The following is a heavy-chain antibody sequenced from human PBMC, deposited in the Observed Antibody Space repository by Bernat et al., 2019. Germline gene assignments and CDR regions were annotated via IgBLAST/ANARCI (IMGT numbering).Heavy chain of an antibody. D-gene: IGHD5-12*01. J-gene: IGHJ4*02. CDR3: ARVGYSGYDSDY. Sequence: QLQLQESGPGLVKPSETLSLTCTVSGGSISSSSYYWGWIRQPPGKGLEWIGSIYYSGSTYYNPSLKSRVTISVETSKNQFSLKLSSVTTADTAVYYCARVGYSGYDSDYWGQGTLVTVSS. V-gene: IGHV4-39*01. CDR2: IYYSGST. CDR1: GGSISSSSYY.